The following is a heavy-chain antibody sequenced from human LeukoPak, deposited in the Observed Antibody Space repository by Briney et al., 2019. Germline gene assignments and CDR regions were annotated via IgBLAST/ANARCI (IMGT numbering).Heavy chain of an antibody. CDR3: ARDTKAGSSWLYYFDY. D-gene: IGHD6-13*01. Sequence: GGSLRLSCAASGFTFSSYGMHWVRQAPGKGLEWVAVIWYDGSNKYYADSVKGRFTISRDNSKNTLYLQMNSLRAEDTAVYYCARDTKAGSSWLYYFDYWGQGTLVTVSS. V-gene: IGHV3-33*01. CDR2: IWYDGSNK. J-gene: IGHJ4*02. CDR1: GFTFSSYG.